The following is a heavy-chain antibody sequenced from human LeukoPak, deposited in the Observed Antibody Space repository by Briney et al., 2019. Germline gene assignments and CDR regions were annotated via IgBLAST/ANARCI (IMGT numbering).Heavy chain of an antibody. D-gene: IGHD1-26*01. CDR3: AKLVGATMTSDY. Sequence: GGSLRLSCAASGFTLSTYVMTWIRQAPGKGLEWVSSISRSGDTTYYGDSVKGRFTISRDNSKNTLYLQMNSLRGDDTAIYYCAKLVGATMTSDYWGQGILVTVS. J-gene: IGHJ4*02. CDR2: ISRSGDTT. CDR1: GFTLSTYV. V-gene: IGHV3-23*01.